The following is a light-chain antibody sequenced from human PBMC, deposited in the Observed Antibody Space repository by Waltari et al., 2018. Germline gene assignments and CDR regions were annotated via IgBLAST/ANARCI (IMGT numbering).Light chain of an antibody. Sequence: QSALTQPPSASGSPGQSVTIPCTGTTSDVGVYHYVPWYQQHPGKAPKLMIYEVSKRPSGVPDRFSGSKSGNTASLTVSGLQAEDEADYYCSSYAGSNDVAFGGGTKLSVL. CDR1: TSDVGVYHY. V-gene: IGLV2-8*01. J-gene: IGLJ2*01. CDR2: EVS. CDR3: SSYAGSNDVA.